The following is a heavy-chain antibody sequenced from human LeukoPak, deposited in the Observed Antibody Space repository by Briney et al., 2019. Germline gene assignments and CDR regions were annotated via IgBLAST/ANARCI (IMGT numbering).Heavy chain of an antibody. CDR2: ISGSGGST. J-gene: IGHJ4*02. Sequence: GGSLRLSCAASGFTFSSYAMSWVRQAPGKGLEWVSAISGSGGSTYYADSVKGRFTISRDNSKNTLYLQMNGLRAEDTAVYYCAKCFDSGVTYGGLDYWGQGTLVTVSS. D-gene: IGHD3-10*01. CDR3: AKCFDSGVTYGGLDY. V-gene: IGHV3-23*01. CDR1: GFTFSSYA.